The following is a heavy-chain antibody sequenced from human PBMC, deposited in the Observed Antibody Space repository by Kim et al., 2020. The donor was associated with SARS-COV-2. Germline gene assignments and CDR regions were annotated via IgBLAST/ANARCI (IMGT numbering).Heavy chain of an antibody. CDR3: ARDGVRGNGILDWFDP. J-gene: IGHJ5*02. Sequence: DSVKGRFTISRDNSKNTLSLQMNNLRAEDTAVYHWARDGVRGNGILDWFDPWGQGTLVTVSS. V-gene: IGHV3-23*01. D-gene: IGHD3-10*02.